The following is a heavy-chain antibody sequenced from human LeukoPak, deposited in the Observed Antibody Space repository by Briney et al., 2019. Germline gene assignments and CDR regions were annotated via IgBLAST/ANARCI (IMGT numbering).Heavy chain of an antibody. CDR3: AKKTIVGATVDAFDI. Sequence: ASVKLSCKASGYTFTSYYMHWVRQAPGQGLEWMGIIKPRGGSTSYAQKFQGRVAMTRNTSISTAYMELNSLRAEDTAVYYCAKKTIVGATVDAFDIWGQGTMVTVSS. D-gene: IGHD1-26*01. CDR1: GYTFTSYY. V-gene: IGHV1-46*01. CDR2: IKPRGGST. J-gene: IGHJ3*02.